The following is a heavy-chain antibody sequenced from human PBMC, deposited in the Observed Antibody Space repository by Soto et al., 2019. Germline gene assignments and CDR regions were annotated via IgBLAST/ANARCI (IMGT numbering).Heavy chain of an antibody. J-gene: IGHJ6*02. D-gene: IGHD7-27*01. Sequence: GGSLRLSCAASGFTFSNAWMSWVRQAPGKGLEWVGRIKSKTDGGTTDYAAPVKGRFTISRDDSKNTLYLQMNSLKTEDTAVYYCTTGIYGGNWGYFYGMDVWGQGTTVTVSS. CDR3: TTGIYGGNWGYFYGMDV. CDR2: IKSKTDGGTT. CDR1: GFTFSNAW. V-gene: IGHV3-15*01.